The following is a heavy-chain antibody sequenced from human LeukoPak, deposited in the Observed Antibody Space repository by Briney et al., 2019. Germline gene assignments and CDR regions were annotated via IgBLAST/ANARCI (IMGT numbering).Heavy chain of an antibody. V-gene: IGHV3-64D*06. D-gene: IGHD6-13*01. CDR1: GFTFIRYA. J-gene: IGHJ4*02. Sequence: GGSLRLSCSASGFTFIRYAMHWVRQAPGKRLEYVSSNGDDTYNADSVWGRFTISRDNSENTLYLQMTSLRPEDTAVYYCVKDLQYSSSPHWGQGTLVTVSS. CDR2: NGDDT. CDR3: VKDLQYSSSPH.